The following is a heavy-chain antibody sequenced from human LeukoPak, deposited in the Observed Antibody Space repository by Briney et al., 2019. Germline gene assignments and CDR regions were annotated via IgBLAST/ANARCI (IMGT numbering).Heavy chain of an antibody. CDR2: IYYSGST. J-gene: IGHJ4*02. D-gene: IGHD1-26*01. Sequence: SETLSLTCTVSGGSISSYYWSWIRQPPGKGLEWIGYIYYSGSTNYNPSLKSRVTISVDTSKNQFSLKLSSVTAADTAVYYCARLAISGIVGATSWYFDYWGQGTLVTVPS. CDR1: GGSISSYY. V-gene: IGHV4-59*08. CDR3: ARLAISGIVGATSWYFDY.